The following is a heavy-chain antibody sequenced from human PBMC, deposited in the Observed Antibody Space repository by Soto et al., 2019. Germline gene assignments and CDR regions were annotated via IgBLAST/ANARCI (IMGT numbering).Heavy chain of an antibody. V-gene: IGHV1-18*01. Sequence: GSVKVSCKASGYTFTSYGITWVRQAPGQGLEWMGWINADNGHTNYAQNLRGRVTITTDTSTSTGYMELRSLRSDDTAVYYCARDINYEVDYWGQGTLVTVSS. CDR3: ARDINYEVDY. D-gene: IGHD4-4*01. J-gene: IGHJ4*02. CDR1: GYTFTSYG. CDR2: INADNGHT.